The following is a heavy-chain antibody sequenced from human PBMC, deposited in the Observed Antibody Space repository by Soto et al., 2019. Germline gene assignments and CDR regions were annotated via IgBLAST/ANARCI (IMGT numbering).Heavy chain of an antibody. D-gene: IGHD6-19*01. Sequence: ASVKVSCKASGYTFTSYCISWVRHAPGQGLEWMGWISAYNGNTNYAQKLQGRVTMTTDTSTSTAYMELRSLRSDDTAVYYCARTQWLVDYFDYWGQGTLVTVSS. CDR1: GYTFTSYC. CDR2: ISAYNGNT. CDR3: ARTQWLVDYFDY. V-gene: IGHV1-18*01. J-gene: IGHJ4*02.